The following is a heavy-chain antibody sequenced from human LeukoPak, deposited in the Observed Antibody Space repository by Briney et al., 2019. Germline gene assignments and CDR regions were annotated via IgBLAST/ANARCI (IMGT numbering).Heavy chain of an antibody. CDR2: INHSGST. Sequence: SETLSLTCAVYGGSISGYYWSWIRQPPGKGLEWIGEINHSGSTNYNPSLKSRVTISVDTSKNQFSLKLSSVTAADTAVYYCARGVIAAPHYYYGMDVWGQGTTVTVSS. V-gene: IGHV4-34*01. D-gene: IGHD6-6*01. J-gene: IGHJ6*02. CDR1: GGSISGYY. CDR3: ARGVIAAPHYYYGMDV.